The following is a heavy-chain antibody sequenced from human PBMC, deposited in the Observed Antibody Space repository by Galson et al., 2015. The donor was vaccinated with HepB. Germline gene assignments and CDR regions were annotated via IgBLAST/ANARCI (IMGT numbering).Heavy chain of an antibody. V-gene: IGHV4-59*01. CDR3: ARVYYYGSGSYSFDY. J-gene: IGHJ4*02. Sequence: LSLTCTVSGGSISSYYWSWIRQPPGKGLEWIGYIYYSGSTNYNPSLKSRVTISVDTSKNQFSLKLSSVTAADTAVYYCARVYYYGSGSYSFDYWGQGTLVTVSS. D-gene: IGHD3-10*01. CDR1: GGSISSYY. CDR2: IYYSGST.